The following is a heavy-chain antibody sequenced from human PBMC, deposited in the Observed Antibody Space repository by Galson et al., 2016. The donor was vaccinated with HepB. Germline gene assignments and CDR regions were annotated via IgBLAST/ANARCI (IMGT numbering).Heavy chain of an antibody. CDR2: MSWDSRTK. CDR3: ATDMRPFYFGSGTYYPSPDNYSYYCMDV. Sequence: SLRLSCAASGLTFDDYAMHWVRQGPGKGLEWVAGMSWDSRTKGHGDSVNGRFTISRDNAKNSLYLQLNSLRAVDTALYFCATDMRPFYFGSGTYYPSPDNYSYYCMDVWGQGTTVTVS. V-gene: IGHV3-9*01. CDR1: GLTFDDYA. D-gene: IGHD3-10*01. J-gene: IGHJ6*02.